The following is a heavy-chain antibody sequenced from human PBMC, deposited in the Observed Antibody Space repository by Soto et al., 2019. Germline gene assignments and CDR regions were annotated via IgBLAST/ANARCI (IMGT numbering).Heavy chain of an antibody. CDR2: IVVGGGST. D-gene: IGHD3-10*02. CDR1: GFSFRDSA. Sequence: QMKLVQSGPEVKKPGTSVKVSCKASGFSFRDSAVHWVRQARGQRLEWIGWIVVGGGSTNFAQKFQDRVTITRDISTRTVDMELSSLRSDDTAVYYCAAEMFRSGLADIDVWGPGTTVIVSS. CDR3: AAEMFRSGLADIDV. V-gene: IGHV1-58*01. J-gene: IGHJ6*02.